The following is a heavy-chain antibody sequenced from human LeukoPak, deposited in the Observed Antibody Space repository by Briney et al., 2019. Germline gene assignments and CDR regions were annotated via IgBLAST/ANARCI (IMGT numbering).Heavy chain of an antibody. V-gene: IGHV3-7*01. CDR3: ARDSYYDSSGYYRGNYYYYMDV. Sequence: PGGSLRLSCAASGFTFSSYWMSWVRQDPGKGWEWVANIKQDGSEKYYVDSVKGRFTISRDNAKNSLYLQMNSLRAEDTAVYYCARDSYYDSSGYYRGNYYYYMDVWGKGTTVTVS. CDR2: IKQDGSEK. CDR1: GFTFSSYW. J-gene: IGHJ6*03. D-gene: IGHD3-22*01.